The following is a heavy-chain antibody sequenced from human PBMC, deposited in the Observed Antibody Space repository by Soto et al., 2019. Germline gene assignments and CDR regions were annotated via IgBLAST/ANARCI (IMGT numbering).Heavy chain of an antibody. Sequence: GGSLRLSCAASGFTVSSYGMPAVRQAPGKXLAWVAVISYHGTTQHYAGSAKPRLTIYTDNSKNSSYLTMNRLSEEDTAVYYCASGVDYGDYVGMPGYFDYWGQGTLVTVSS. J-gene: IGHJ4*02. CDR2: ISYHGTTQ. CDR3: ASGVDYGDYVGMPGYFDY. D-gene: IGHD4-17*01. V-gene: IGHV3-33*01. CDR1: GFTVSSYG.